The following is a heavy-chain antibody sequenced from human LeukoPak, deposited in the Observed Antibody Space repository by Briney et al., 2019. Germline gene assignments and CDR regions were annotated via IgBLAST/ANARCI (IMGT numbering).Heavy chain of an antibody. J-gene: IGHJ3*02. CDR1: GYTFTSYY. D-gene: IGHD3-10*02. V-gene: IGHV1-46*01. Sequence: ASVKVSCKASGYTFTSYYMHWVRQAPGQGLEWMGIINPSGGSTSYAQKFQGRVTMTRDTSTSTVYMELSSLRSEDTAVYYCARVLITMVGVDAFDIWGQGTMVTVSS. CDR2: INPSGGST. CDR3: ARVLITMVGVDAFDI.